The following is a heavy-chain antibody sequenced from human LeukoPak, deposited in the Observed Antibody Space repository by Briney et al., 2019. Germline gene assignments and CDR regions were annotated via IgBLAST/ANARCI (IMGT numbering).Heavy chain of an antibody. CDR1: WXSLSTRGMR. J-gene: IGHJ4*02. V-gene: IGHV2-70*04. Sequence: XXTXXLTXTFSWXSLSTRGMRVSWIRXXPXXXXXXXXRIDWDDDKFYSTSLKTRLTISKDTSKNQVVLTMTNMDPVDTATYYCARSPRDGSGSYYFDYWGQGTLVTVSS. CDR2: IDWDDDK. D-gene: IGHD3-10*01. CDR3: ARSPRDGSGSYYFDY.